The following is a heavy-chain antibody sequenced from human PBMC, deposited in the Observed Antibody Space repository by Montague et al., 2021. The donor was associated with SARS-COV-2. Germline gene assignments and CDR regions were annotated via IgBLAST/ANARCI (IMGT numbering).Heavy chain of an antibody. D-gene: IGHD4-11*01. Sequence: SLRLSCAASGFTFSSYAMHWVRQAPGKGLEWVAVISYDGSHKYYADSVKGRFTISRDNSKNTLYLQMNSLRAEDTAVYYCASELADYSDFDYWGQGTLVTVSS. V-gene: IGHV3-30-3*01. CDR3: ASELADYSDFDY. CDR1: GFTFSSYA. CDR2: ISYDGSHK. J-gene: IGHJ4*02.